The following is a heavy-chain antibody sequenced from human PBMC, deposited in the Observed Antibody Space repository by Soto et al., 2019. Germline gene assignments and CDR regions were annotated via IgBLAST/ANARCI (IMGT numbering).Heavy chain of an antibody. Sequence: QVQLVESGGGVVQPGRSLRLSCAASGFTFSNYAMDWVRQAPGKGLEWVAVISYDGNNKYIAESVKGRFTISRDNTKNTLFLQMNSLRAEDTAVYYCAGGTTTSAFSAMDVWGQGTTVTVSS. CDR1: GFTFSNYA. CDR2: ISYDGNNK. CDR3: AGGTTTSAFSAMDV. V-gene: IGHV3-30-3*01. D-gene: IGHD1-1*01. J-gene: IGHJ6*02.